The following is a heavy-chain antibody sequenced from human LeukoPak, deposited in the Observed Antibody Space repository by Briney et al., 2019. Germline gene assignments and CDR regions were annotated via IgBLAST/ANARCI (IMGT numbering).Heavy chain of an antibody. CDR2: ISGSGGST. J-gene: IGHJ4*02. CDR1: RFTFSSYA. CDR3: AKGRGYDILTGYDY. D-gene: IGHD3-9*01. Sequence: PGGSLRLSCAASRFTFSSYAMSWVRQAPGKGLEWVSAISGSGGSTYYADSVKGRFTISRDNSKNTLYLQMNSLRAEDTAVYYCAKGRGYDILTGYDYWGQGTLVTVSS. V-gene: IGHV3-23*01.